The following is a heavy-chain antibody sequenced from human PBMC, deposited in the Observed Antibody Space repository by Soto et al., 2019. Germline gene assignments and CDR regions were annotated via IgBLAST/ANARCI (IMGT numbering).Heavy chain of an antibody. CDR1: GFTFSSYG. V-gene: IGHV3-30*18. Sequence: QVQLVESGGGVVQPGRSLRLSCAACGFTFSSYGMHWVRQAPGKGLEGVAVISYDGSHKYYADSVKGRFTISRDNSKSTLYLQMNSLRAEDTAVYYCAKGHDSHDILTSFGYWGQGTLVTVSS. D-gene: IGHD3-9*01. CDR2: ISYDGSHK. J-gene: IGHJ4*02. CDR3: AKGHDSHDILTSFGY.